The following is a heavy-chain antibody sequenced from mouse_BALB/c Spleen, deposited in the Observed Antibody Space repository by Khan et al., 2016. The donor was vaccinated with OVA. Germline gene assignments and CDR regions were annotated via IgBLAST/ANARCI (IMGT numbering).Heavy chain of an antibody. J-gene: IGHJ4*01. Sequence: EVKVEESGPGLVKPSQSLSLTCTVTGYSITSDYAWNWIRQFPGNKLEWMGYISSSGSTNYNPALKSRISITRDTSKNQVFLQLNSVTTEDTATYYCARDGSRYNYAMDYWGQGTSVTVSS. D-gene: IGHD2-3*01. CDR2: ISSSGST. CDR3: ARDGSRYNYAMDY. V-gene: IGHV3-2*02. CDR1: GYSITSDYA.